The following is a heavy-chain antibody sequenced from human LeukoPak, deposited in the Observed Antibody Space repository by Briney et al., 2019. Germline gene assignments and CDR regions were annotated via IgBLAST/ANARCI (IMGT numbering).Heavy chain of an antibody. CDR1: GFTLSTNA. Sequence: GGPLRLSCLTSGFTLSTNAMSWVRQAPGKGLEWISGISGGGASTYYADSVKGRFTISRDDSRNTLYLQMNSLRGDDTAVYYCAKDVGKWESLHFFDYWGQGTLVTVSS. CDR2: ISGGGAST. D-gene: IGHD1-26*01. CDR3: AKDVGKWESLHFFDY. J-gene: IGHJ4*02. V-gene: IGHV3-23*01.